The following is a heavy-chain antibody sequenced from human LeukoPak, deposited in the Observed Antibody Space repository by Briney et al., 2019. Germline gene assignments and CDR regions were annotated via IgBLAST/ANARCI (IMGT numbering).Heavy chain of an antibody. V-gene: IGHV3-73*01. CDR1: GFPFSDFD. D-gene: IGHD2/OR15-2a*01. CDR3: ARRDCNSFMCFSFDY. CDR2: IKTRTESYDI. Sequence: GGSLRLSCVASGFPFSDFDVHWVRQASGEGLEWVGRIKTRTESYDIAYAASVKGRFTISRDDSKNTAYLQMDSLRTEDTAVYYCARRDCNSFMCFSFDYWGRGILVTVSS. J-gene: IGHJ4*02.